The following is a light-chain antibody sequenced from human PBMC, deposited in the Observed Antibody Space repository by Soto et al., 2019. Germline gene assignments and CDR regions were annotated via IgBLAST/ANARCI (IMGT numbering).Light chain of an antibody. J-gene: IGKJ1*01. V-gene: IGKV1-39*01. CDR3: QQSYSTPWT. CDR2: AAS. CDR1: QSISNY. Sequence: DIQMTQSPSSLSASVGERVTIPCRASQSISNYLSWYQQIPGKAPKLLIYAASTLRSGVSSRFSGSGSGTDFTLTISSLQPEDFATYSCQQSYSTPWTFGQGTKVEIK.